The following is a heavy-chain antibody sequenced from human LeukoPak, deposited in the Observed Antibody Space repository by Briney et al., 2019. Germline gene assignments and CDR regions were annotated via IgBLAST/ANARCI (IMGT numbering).Heavy chain of an antibody. Sequence: SETLSLTCTASGGSISTFYWSWIRQSPGKGLEWIGFIHYSGSTNYNPSLKSRVTISLDTSKNQFSLTLSSVTAADTAVYYCARAGSLIAVAGTYYYYYYMDVWGKGTTATVSS. J-gene: IGHJ6*03. V-gene: IGHV4-59*01. D-gene: IGHD6-19*01. CDR2: IHYSGST. CDR1: GGSISTFY. CDR3: ARAGSLIAVAGTYYYYYYMDV.